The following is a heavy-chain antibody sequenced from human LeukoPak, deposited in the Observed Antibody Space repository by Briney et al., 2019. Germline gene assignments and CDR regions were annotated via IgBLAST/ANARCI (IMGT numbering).Heavy chain of an antibody. CDR3: ARSGPGGSGSYYNPPPPYYYYGMDV. D-gene: IGHD3-10*01. J-gene: IGHJ6*02. V-gene: IGHV4-59*08. CDR1: GGSISSYY. CDR2: IYYSGST. Sequence: PSETLSLTCTVSGGSISSYYWSWIRQPPGKGLEWIGYIYYSGSTNYNPSLKSRVTISVGTSKNQFSLKLSSVTAADTAVYYCARSGPGGSGSYYNPPPPYYYYGMDVWGQGTTVTVSS.